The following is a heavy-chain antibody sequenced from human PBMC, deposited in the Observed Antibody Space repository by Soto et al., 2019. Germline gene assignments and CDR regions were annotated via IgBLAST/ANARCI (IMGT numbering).Heavy chain of an antibody. CDR3: VKEGSGWSYLDH. J-gene: IGHJ4*02. D-gene: IGHD6-19*01. CDR2: IYHSGSI. Sequence: PSETLSLTCTVSGGSISSSSYYWGWIRQPPGKGLEWIGSIYHSGSINYNPSLRSRVTISVDKSRNQFSLNLISVTAADTAVYFCVKEGSGWSYLDHWGQGILVTVSS. CDR1: GGSISSSSYY. V-gene: IGHV4-39*07.